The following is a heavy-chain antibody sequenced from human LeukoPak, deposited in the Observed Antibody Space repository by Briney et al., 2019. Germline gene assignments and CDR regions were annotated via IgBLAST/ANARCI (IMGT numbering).Heavy chain of an antibody. CDR3: AKNYDILTGYWYYGMNV. CDR2: VSGSGGST. J-gene: IGHJ6*02. V-gene: IGHV3-23*01. Sequence: GGSLRLSCATSGFTFNSYVMSWVRLAPGKGLEWVSVVSGSGGSTYYADSVRGRFTISRDNSKNTLFLQMNSLRAEDTAVYYCAKNYDILTGYWYYGMNVWGQGATVTVSS. D-gene: IGHD3-9*01. CDR1: GFTFNSYV.